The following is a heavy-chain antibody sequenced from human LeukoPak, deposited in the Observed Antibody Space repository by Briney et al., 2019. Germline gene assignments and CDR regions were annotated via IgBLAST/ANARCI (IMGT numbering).Heavy chain of an antibody. J-gene: IGHJ4*02. CDR1: GCTFTGCY. CDR3: ARGWTRILVIPDY. CDR2: INPNSGGT. V-gene: IGHV1-2*02. Sequence: ASVKVSCKASGCTFTGCYMHWVRQAPGQGLEWTGWINPNSGGTNYAQKFQGRVTMTRDTSISTAYMELSRLRSDDTAVYYCARGWTRILVIPDYWGQGTLVTVSS. D-gene: IGHD3-9*01.